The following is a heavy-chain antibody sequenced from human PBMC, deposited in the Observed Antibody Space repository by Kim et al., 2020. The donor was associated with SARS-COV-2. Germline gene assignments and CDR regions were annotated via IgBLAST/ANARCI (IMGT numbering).Heavy chain of an antibody. J-gene: IGHJ4*02. V-gene: IGHV4-59*09. CDR3: ARGYGDYGYYFDY. Sequence: YNPSLKSRVTISVDTSKNQFSLKLSSVTAADTAVYYCARGYGDYGYYFDYWGQGTLVTVSS. D-gene: IGHD4-17*01.